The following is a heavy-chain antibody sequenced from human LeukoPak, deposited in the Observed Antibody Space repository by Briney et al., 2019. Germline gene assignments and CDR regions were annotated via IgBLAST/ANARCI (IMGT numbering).Heavy chain of an antibody. Sequence: PGGCLRLSCAASGFTLSTYGMHWVRQAPGKGLEWVAVVSYDGNIRYYADSVKGRFTISRDNSKNTLYLQMDSVRAEDTAIYNCARDTGPGITVTDWGQGTLVTVSS. J-gene: IGHJ4*02. CDR1: GFTLSTYG. CDR3: ARDTGPGITVTD. D-gene: IGHD3-22*01. V-gene: IGHV3-30*03. CDR2: VSYDGNIR.